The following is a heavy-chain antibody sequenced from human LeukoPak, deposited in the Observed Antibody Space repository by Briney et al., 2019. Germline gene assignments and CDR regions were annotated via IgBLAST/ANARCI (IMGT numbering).Heavy chain of an antibody. J-gene: IGHJ6*03. V-gene: IGHV4-59*08. Sequence: SETLSLTCTVSGGSISSYYWSWIRQPPGKGLEWIGYIYYSGSTNYNPSLKSRVTISVGTSKNQFSLKLSSVTAADTAVYYCARHGVGWNCYYYYMDVWGKGTTVTVSS. CDR2: IYYSGST. CDR1: GGSISSYY. D-gene: IGHD2-8*01. CDR3: ARHGVGWNCYYYYMDV.